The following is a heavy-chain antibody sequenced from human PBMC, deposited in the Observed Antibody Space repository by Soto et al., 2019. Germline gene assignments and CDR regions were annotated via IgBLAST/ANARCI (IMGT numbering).Heavy chain of an antibody. CDR1: GGSISSGGYY. Sequence: QVQLQESGPGLVKPSQTLSLTCTVSGGSISSGGYYWSWIRQHPGKGLEWIGYIYYSGSTYYDPSLKSRVTISVDTSKNQFSLKLSSVTAAHTAVYSCARVSWATTYFQHWGQGTLVTVSS. J-gene: IGHJ1*01. D-gene: IGHD1-26*01. CDR3: ARVSWATTYFQH. V-gene: IGHV4-31*03. CDR2: IYYSGST.